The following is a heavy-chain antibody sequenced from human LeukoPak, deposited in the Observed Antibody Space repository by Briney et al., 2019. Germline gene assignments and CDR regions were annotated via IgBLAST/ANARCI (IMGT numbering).Heavy chain of an antibody. V-gene: IGHV3-11*04. CDR3: ARDVAPLDCLDV. D-gene: IGHD3-9*01. CDR1: GFTFSDYY. Sequence: GGSLRLSCAASGFTFSDYYMSWIRQAPGKGLEWVSYISSSGSTIYYADSVKGGFTISRDNAKNSLYLQMNSLRAEDTAVYYCARDVAPLDCLDVWGQGTTVTVSS. J-gene: IGHJ6*02. CDR2: ISSSGSTI.